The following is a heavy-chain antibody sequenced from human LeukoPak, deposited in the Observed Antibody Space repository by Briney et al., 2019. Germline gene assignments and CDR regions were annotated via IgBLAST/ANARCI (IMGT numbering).Heavy chain of an antibody. V-gene: IGHV3-30*18. D-gene: IGHD6-19*01. CDR3: AKPLLGAVAGIEGLHDAFDI. J-gene: IGHJ3*02. CDR2: ISYDGSNK. CDR1: GFTFSSYG. Sequence: PGGSLRLSCAASGFTFSSYGMHWVRQAPGKGLEWVAVISYDGSNKYYADSVKGRFTISRDNSKNTLYLQMNSLRAEDTAAYYCAKPLLGAVAGIEGLHDAFDIWGQGTMVTVSS.